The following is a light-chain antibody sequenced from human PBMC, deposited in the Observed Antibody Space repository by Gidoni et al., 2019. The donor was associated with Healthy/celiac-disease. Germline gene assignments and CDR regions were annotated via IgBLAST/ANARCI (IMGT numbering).Light chain of an antibody. CDR1: SLRSYY. V-gene: IGLV3-19*01. CDR3: NSRDSSGNLHYV. J-gene: IGLJ1*01. CDR2: GKN. Sequence: SSELTQDPAVSVALGQTVRITCQGDSLRSYYASWYQQKPGQAPVLVISGKNNRPSGIPDRFSGSSSGNTASLTITGAQAEDEADYYCNSRDSSGNLHYVFGTGTKVTVL.